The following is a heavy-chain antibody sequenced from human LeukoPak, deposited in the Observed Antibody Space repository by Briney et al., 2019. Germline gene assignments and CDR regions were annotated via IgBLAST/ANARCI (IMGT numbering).Heavy chain of an antibody. J-gene: IGHJ6*03. CDR3: ARHLRGYSGYDWYYYMDV. V-gene: IGHV3-23*01. CDR1: GFTFSDYG. D-gene: IGHD5-12*01. Sequence: GGTLRLSCAASGFTFSDYGMSWVRQAPGKGLEWVSGISGSGGSTYSVTGRFTISRDNSKNTLYLHMNSLRAEDTAVYYCARHLRGYSGYDWYYYMDVWGKGTTVTISS. CDR2: ISGSGGST.